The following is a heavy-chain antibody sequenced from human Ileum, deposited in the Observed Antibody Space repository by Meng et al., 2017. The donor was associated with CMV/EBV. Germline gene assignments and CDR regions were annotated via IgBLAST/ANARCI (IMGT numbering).Heavy chain of an antibody. J-gene: IGHJ5*02. V-gene: IGHV2-5*02. CDR2: IHGGGGK. D-gene: IGHD6-6*01. Sequence: QITLKTSGPTLVKPTQTLTLTCTVSGFSLTTNVESVGWIRQPPGKALEWLALIHGGGGKQYSPSLQSRLTATRDTSKNQVVLTMTNMDPVDTATYYCVHRYSSSSGQVSWGQGTLVTVSS. CDR3: VHRYSSSSGQVS. CDR1: GFSLTTNVES.